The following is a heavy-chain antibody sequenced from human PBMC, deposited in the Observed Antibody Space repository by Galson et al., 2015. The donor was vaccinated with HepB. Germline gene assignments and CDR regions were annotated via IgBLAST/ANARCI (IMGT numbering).Heavy chain of an antibody. CDR2: ITATGGST. CDR1: GFIFSDYA. D-gene: IGHD1-26*01. Sequence: SLRLSCAASGFIFSDYAMNWVRQAPGKGLEWVSDITATGGSTNYVDSVKGRFTVSRDDAKNTVYLQMNSLRAEDTAVYYCARAGAPLWYFDLWGRGTLVTVST. V-gene: IGHV3-23*01. CDR3: ARAGAPLWYFDL. J-gene: IGHJ2*01.